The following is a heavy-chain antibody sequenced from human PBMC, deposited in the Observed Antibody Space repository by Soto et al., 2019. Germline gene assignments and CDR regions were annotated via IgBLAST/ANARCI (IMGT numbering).Heavy chain of an antibody. CDR1: GGSISSGDYY. CDR2: IYYSGST. CDR3: ARGGSSWAPSFFDY. Sequence: TSETLSLTCTVSGGSISSGDYYWSWIRQPPGKGLEWIGYIYYSGSTYYNPSLKSRVTISVDTSKNQFSLKLSSVTAADTAVYYCARGGSSWAPSFFDYWGQGTLVTVSS. V-gene: IGHV4-30-4*01. J-gene: IGHJ4*02. D-gene: IGHD6-13*01.